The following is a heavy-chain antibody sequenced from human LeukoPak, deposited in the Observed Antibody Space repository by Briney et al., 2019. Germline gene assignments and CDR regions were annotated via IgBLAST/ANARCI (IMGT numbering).Heavy chain of an antibody. J-gene: IGHJ4*02. D-gene: IGHD6-19*01. CDR1: GGSVSDYY. Sequence: SETLSLTCTISGGSVSDYYWSWIRQSPGKGLEWIGYIYYTGSTTYNPSLKSRVTISADTSKNQFSLKLSSVTAADTAVYYCARRIAVAGYFDYWGQGTLVTVSS. CDR2: IYYTGST. CDR3: ARRIAVAGYFDY. V-gene: IGHV4-59*08.